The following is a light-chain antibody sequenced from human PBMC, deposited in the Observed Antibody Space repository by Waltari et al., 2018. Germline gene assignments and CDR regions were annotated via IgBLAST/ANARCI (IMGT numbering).Light chain of an antibody. V-gene: IGLV2-23*02. J-gene: IGLJ2*01. CDR1: SSCVGSYNF. Sequence: QSALTQPAPVSGSHGQSITISCIGTSSCVGSYNFVSWYQHPPGKAPKLMIYEVSGRPSGVSNRFSGSKSGNTASLTISGLQAEDEADYYCCSYAGSSIPVVFGGGTKLTVL. CDR2: EVS. CDR3: CSYAGSSIPVV.